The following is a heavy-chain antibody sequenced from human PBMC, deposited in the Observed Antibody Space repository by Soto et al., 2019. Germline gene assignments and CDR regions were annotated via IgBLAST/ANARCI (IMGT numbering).Heavy chain of an antibody. CDR2: IRQDGSEK. J-gene: IGHJ4*02. V-gene: IGHV3-7*03. D-gene: IGHD3-10*01. CDR1: GFTFSTYS. CDR3: AKKSGLNYYDSGRYYYLHYFDY. Sequence: EVQLVESGGGLVQPGGSLRLSCVASGFTFSTYSMTWVRHTPGKGLEWVADIRQDGSEKYYVDSVKGRFTISRDNAKNSRYLQMNSLRADDTAVYYCAKKSGLNYYDSGRYYYLHYFDYWGQGTLVTVSS.